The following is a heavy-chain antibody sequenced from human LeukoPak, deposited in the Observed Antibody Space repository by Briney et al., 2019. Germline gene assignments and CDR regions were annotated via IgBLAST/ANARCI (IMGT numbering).Heavy chain of an antibody. CDR1: GGTFSSYA. J-gene: IGHJ4*02. CDR3: ARSRRGYSGFHFDY. D-gene: IGHD5-12*01. Sequence: ASVKVSCKASGGTFSSYAISWVRQAPGQGLEWMGGIIPIFGTANYAQKFQGRVTITADESTSTAYMELSSLRSEDTAVYYCARSRRGYSGFHFDYWGQGTLVTVSS. V-gene: IGHV1-69*13. CDR2: IIPIFGTA.